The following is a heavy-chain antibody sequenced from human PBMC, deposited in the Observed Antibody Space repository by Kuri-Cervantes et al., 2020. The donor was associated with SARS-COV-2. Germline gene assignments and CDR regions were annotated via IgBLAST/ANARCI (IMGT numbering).Heavy chain of an antibody. D-gene: IGHD6-6*01. Sequence: WGSLRLSCAASGFTFSSYSMNWVRQAPGKGLEWVSSISSSSSYIYYADSVKGRFTISRDNAKNSLYLQMNSLRAEDTAVYYCAVQSVAAHYYYGMDVWGQGTTVTVSS. CDR3: AVQSVAAHYYYGMDV. CDR2: ISSSSSYI. CDR1: GFTFSSYS. J-gene: IGHJ6*02. V-gene: IGHV3-21*01.